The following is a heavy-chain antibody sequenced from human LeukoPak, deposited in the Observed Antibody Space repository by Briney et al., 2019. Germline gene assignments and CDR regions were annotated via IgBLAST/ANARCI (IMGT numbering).Heavy chain of an antibody. Sequence: SVKVSCKASGGTFSSYAISWVRQAPGQGLEWMGGIIPIFGTANYAQKFQGRVTITADESTSTAYMELSSLRSEDTAVYYCARRQLPGVYYFDYWGQGTLVTVSS. D-gene: IGHD2-2*01. V-gene: IGHV1-69*13. J-gene: IGHJ4*02. CDR2: IIPIFGTA. CDR1: GGTFSSYA. CDR3: ARRQLPGVYYFDY.